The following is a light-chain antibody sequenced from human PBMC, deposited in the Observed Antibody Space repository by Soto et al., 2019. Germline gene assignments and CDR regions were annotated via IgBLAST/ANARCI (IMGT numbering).Light chain of an antibody. Sequence: EIVMTHSPATLTVSPGERATLSCRASQSVSSNLAWYQQKPGQAPRLLIYGASTRATGIPARFSGSGSGTEFTLTISSLQSEDFAVYYCQQYNNWPLMYTFGQGTK. CDR1: QSVSSN. V-gene: IGKV3-15*01. CDR2: GAS. CDR3: QQYNNWPLMYT. J-gene: IGKJ2*01.